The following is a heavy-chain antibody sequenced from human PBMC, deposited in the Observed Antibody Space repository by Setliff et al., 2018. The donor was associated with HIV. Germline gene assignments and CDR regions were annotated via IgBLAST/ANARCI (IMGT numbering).Heavy chain of an antibody. D-gene: IGHD6-19*01. CDR1: GGSVNSGGYY. J-gene: IGHJ4*02. CDR3: ARKYTGGPLDY. V-gene: IGHV4-61*09. CDR2: IYNDGST. Sequence: PSETLSLTCSVSGGSVNSGGYYWSWIRQPAGKELEWIGHIYNDGSTIYNPSLKGRLTISLDTSKNEFSLRLTSVTAADTAVYYCARKYTGGPLDYWGQGTLVTVSS.